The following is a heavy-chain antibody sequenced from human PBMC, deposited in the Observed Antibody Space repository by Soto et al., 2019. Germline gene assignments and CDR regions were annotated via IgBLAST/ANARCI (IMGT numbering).Heavy chain of an antibody. J-gene: IGHJ6*02. Sequence: QVQLVQSGAEVKKPGASVKVSCKSSGYTFTMSGISWLRQAPGQGLERMVWISGYNGNTNYEQKFQDRVTMNTDTSTNTAYMEMRRLRSDDTAVYYCAREGPRPYDYSGMDVWGQGTTVTVSS. CDR2: ISGYNGNT. CDR1: GYTFTMSG. CDR3: AREGPRPYDYSGMDV. V-gene: IGHV1-18*01. D-gene: IGHD2-2*01.